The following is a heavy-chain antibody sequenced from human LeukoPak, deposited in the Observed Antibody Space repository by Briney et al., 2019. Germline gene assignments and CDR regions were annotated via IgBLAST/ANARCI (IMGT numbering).Heavy chain of an antibody. J-gene: IGHJ6*02. Sequence: SETLSLTCTVSGGSISRYYWSWIRQPPGKGLEWIGYIYSSGSTKCNPSLKSRVTISVDTSKNHFSLRLSSVTAADTAVYYCARVPTAAGTYYYDFHGLDVWGQGTTVTASS. CDR1: GGSISRYY. CDR3: ARVPTAAGTYYYDFHGLDV. D-gene: IGHD6-13*01. CDR2: IYSSGST. V-gene: IGHV4-59*01.